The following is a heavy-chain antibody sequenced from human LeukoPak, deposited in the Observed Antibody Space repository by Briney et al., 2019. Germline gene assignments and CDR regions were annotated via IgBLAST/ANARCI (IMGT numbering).Heavy chain of an antibody. Sequence: ASVKVSCTASGYTFTSYAMHWVRQAPGQRLEWMGWINAGNGNTKYSQKFQGRVTITRDTSASTAYMELSSLRSEDTAVYYCARVEPTGAGGFDYWGQGTLVTVSS. CDR2: INAGNGNT. V-gene: IGHV1-3*01. D-gene: IGHD6-13*01. CDR1: GYTFTSYA. J-gene: IGHJ4*02. CDR3: ARVEPTGAGGFDY.